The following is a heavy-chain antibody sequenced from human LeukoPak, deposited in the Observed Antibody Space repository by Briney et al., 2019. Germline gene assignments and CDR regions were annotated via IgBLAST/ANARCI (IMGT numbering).Heavy chain of an antibody. Sequence: SETLSLTCAVYGGSFSGYYWSWIRQPPGKGLEWIGEINHSGSTNYNPSLKSRVTISVDTSKNQFSLKLSSVTAADTAVYYCARGDSSSLGYWGQGTLVIVSS. D-gene: IGHD6-13*01. CDR1: GGSFSGYY. V-gene: IGHV4-34*01. CDR2: INHSGST. CDR3: ARGDSSSLGY. J-gene: IGHJ4*02.